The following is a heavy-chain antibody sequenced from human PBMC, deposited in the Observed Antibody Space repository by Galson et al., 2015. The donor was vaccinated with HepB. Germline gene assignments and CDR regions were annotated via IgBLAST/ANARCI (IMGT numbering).Heavy chain of an antibody. CDR3: ARDRERGYDSSGYYYGY. Sequence: SLRLSCAASGFTFSSYGMHWVRQAPGKGLEWVAVIWYDGSNKYYADSVKGRFTISRDNSKNTLYLQMNSLRAEDTAVYYCARDRERGYDSSGYYYGYWGQGTLVTVSS. CDR1: GFTFSSYG. V-gene: IGHV3-33*01. J-gene: IGHJ4*02. D-gene: IGHD3-22*01. CDR2: IWYDGSNK.